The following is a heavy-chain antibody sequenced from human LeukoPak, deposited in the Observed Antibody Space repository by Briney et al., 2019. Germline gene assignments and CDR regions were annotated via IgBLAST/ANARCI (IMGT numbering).Heavy chain of an antibody. CDR1: GGSISSGGYY. D-gene: IGHD6-13*01. CDR2: IYHSGST. CDR3: ARETAAAGTGLLDY. V-gene: IGHV4-30-2*01. Sequence: RSSQTLSLTCTVSGGSISSGGYYWSWIRQPPGKGLEWIGYIYHSGSTYYNPSLKSRVTISVDRSKNQFSLKLSSVTAADTAVYYCARETAAAGTGLLDYWGQGALVTVSS. J-gene: IGHJ4*02.